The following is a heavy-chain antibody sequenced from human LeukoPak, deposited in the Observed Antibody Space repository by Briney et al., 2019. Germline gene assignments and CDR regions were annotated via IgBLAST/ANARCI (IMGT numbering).Heavy chain of an antibody. Sequence: GGSLRLSCATSGFTFSNHAMHWVRQATGKGLEWVSAIGTAGDTFYPGSVKGRFTISRENAKNSLSLQMNSLRAEDTAVYYCVRQQTPHGNFDYWGQETLVTVSS. J-gene: IGHJ4*02. V-gene: IGHV3-13*01. CDR2: IGTAGDT. CDR3: VRQQTPHGNFDY. D-gene: IGHD1-26*01. CDR1: GFTFSNHA.